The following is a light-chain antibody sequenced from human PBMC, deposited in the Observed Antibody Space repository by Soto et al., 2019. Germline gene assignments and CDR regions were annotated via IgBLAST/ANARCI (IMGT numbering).Light chain of an antibody. Sequence: EIVLTQSPGTLSLSPGERATLSCRASQSVSSNYLAWHQQKRGQAPRLLIYGASSRATGIPTRFSGSGSGTDFALTISRLEPEDFAVYYCQQYDTSPRTFGQGTKVE. J-gene: IGKJ1*01. CDR1: QSVSSNY. V-gene: IGKV3-20*01. CDR2: GAS. CDR3: QQYDTSPRT.